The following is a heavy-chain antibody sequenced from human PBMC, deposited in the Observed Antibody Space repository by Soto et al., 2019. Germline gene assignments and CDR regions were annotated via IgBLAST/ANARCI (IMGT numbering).Heavy chain of an antibody. J-gene: IGHJ6*02. CDR2: IIANNGNT. CDR3: ARLYSSAIVYYYGMDV. D-gene: IGHD6-19*01. Sequence: ASVKVTCKASGGTLSSDASSWVRQAPGQGLEWMGWIIANNGNTNYAQKLQGRVTMTTDTSTSTAYMELRSLRSDDTAVYYCARLYSSAIVYYYGMDVWGQGTTVNVSS. CDR1: GGTLSSDA. V-gene: IGHV1-18*01.